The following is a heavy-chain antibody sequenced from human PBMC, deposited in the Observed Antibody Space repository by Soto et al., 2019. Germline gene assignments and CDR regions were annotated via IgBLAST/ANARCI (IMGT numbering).Heavy chain of an antibody. CDR2: ISGSGGST. J-gene: IGHJ4*02. CDR1: GFTFSSYA. D-gene: IGHD1-26*01. CDR3: AKVAKMGATRNLDY. Sequence: GGSLRLSCAASGFTFSSYAMSWVRQAPGKGLEWVSAISGSGGSTYYADSGKGRFTIARDNSKNTLYLQMNSLRDEDTAVYYCAKVAKMGATRNLDYWGQGTLVTVSS. V-gene: IGHV3-23*01.